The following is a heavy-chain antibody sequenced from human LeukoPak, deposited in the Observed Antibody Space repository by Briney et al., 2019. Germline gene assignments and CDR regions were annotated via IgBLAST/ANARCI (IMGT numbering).Heavy chain of an antibody. CDR1: GGSISSYY. D-gene: IGHD3-22*01. Sequence: SETLSLTCTVSGGSISSYYWSWIRQPPGKGLEWIGYIYYSGSTNYNPSLKSRVTISVDTSKNQFSLKLSSVTAADTAVYYCARASGSSKPHDAFDIWGQGTMVTVSS. J-gene: IGHJ3*02. CDR3: ARASGSSKPHDAFDI. V-gene: IGHV4-59*01. CDR2: IYYSGST.